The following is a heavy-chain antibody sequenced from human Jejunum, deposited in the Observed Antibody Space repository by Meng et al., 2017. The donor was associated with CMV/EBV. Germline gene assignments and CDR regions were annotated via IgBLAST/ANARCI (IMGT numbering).Heavy chain of an antibody. CDR2: INTDGSST. CDR3: ARICSGATCAVGN. Sequence: CAASGFTFSTYWMHWLHQAPGKGLVWVSRINTDGSSTDYADSVKGRFTISRDNAKNTLYLQMTSLRAEDTAVYYCARICSGATCAVGNWGQGTLVTVSS. D-gene: IGHD2-15*01. CDR1: GFTFSTYW. J-gene: IGHJ4*02. V-gene: IGHV3-74*01.